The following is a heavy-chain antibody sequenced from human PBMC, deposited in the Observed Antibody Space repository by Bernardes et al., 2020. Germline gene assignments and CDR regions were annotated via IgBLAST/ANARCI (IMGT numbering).Heavy chain of an antibody. CDR2: INHSGST. J-gene: IGHJ1*01. Sequence: SETLFLTCAVYGGSFSGYYWSWIRQPPGKGLEWIGEINHSGSTNYNPSLKSRVTISVDTSKNQFSLKLSSVTAADTAVYYCARRAGKVVVAAKGYFQHWGQGTLVTVSS. CDR3: ARRAGKVVVAAKGYFQH. CDR1: GGSFSGYY. V-gene: IGHV4-34*01. D-gene: IGHD2-15*01.